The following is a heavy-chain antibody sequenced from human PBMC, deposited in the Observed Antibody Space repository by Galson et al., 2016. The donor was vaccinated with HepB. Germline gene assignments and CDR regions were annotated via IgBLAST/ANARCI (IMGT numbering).Heavy chain of an antibody. CDR2: LAWDDDK. CDR1: GFSLDTREMT. V-gene: IGHV2-70*04. J-gene: IGHJ4*02. D-gene: IGHD3-10*01. CDR3: ARLRMGSGLRTFDY. Sequence: ALVKPTQTLTLTCVFSGFSLDTREMTVGWIRQPPGKALEWLARLAWDDDKVYNSLLETRLTVSKDTTRNQVVLSMTNMDPVDTATYYCARLRMGSGLRTFDYWGRGLFVTVSS.